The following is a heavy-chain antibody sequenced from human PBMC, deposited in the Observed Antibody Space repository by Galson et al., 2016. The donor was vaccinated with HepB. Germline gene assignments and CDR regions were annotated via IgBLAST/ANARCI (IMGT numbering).Heavy chain of an antibody. CDR1: GGSISSHY. V-gene: IGHV4-59*11. D-gene: IGHD7-27*01. J-gene: IGHJ4*02. CDR2: VSYSGDT. CDR3: ARSPGYYFDY. Sequence: LSLTCTVSGGSISSHYWSWIRQPPGKGPEWLGYVSYSGDTNYNPSLRSRLTISIDTSKNQVSLKLSSVTAADTAVYYCARSPGYYFDYWGQGTLVTVYS.